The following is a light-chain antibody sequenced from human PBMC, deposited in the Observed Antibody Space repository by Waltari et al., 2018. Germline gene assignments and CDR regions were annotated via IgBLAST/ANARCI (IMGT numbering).Light chain of an antibody. CDR3: QHFYGNPWT. Sequence: DIQMTQSPSTLSASVGDRVTITCRASQSINNWLAWFQLKPGKAPKLLIYKASNLESGVPSRFSGSASGTEFTLTISSLQPDDFASYYCQHFYGNPWTFGQGTKVEIK. J-gene: IGKJ1*01. CDR2: KAS. V-gene: IGKV1-5*03. CDR1: QSINNW.